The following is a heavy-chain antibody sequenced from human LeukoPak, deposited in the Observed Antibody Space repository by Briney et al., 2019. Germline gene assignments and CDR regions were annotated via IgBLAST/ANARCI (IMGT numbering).Heavy chain of an antibody. D-gene: IGHD6-19*01. J-gene: IGHJ6*02. V-gene: IGHV3-30*18. Sequence: GGSLRLSCAASGFTFSSYGMHWVRQAPGKGLEWVAVISYDGSKKYYADSVKGRFSISRDNSKNTLYLQMNSLRAEDTAVYYCAKDFPAVAATPGMDVWGQGTTVTVSS. CDR1: GFTFSSYG. CDR3: AKDFPAVAATPGMDV. CDR2: ISYDGSKK.